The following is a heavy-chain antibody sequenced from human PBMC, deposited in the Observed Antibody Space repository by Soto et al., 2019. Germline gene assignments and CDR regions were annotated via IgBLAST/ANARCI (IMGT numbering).Heavy chain of an antibody. V-gene: IGHV3-30*18. J-gene: IGHJ4*02. CDR3: AKCYDILTGPLDY. Sequence: GGSLRLSCAASGSTFSSYGMHWVRQAPGKGLEWVAVISYDGSNKYYADSVKGRFTISRDNSKNTLYLQMNSLRAEDTAVYYCAKCYDILTGPLDYWGQGTLVTVSS. CDR1: GSTFSSYG. CDR2: ISYDGSNK. D-gene: IGHD3-9*01.